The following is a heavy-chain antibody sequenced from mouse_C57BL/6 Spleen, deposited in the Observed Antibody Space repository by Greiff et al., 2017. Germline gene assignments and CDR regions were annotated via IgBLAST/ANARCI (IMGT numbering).Heavy chain of an antibody. CDR3: TRGGQLRLRAMDY. CDR1: GYTFTSYW. Sequence: VQLQQSGTVLARPGASVKMSCKTSGYTFTSYWMHWVKQRPGQGLEWIGAIYPGNSDTSYNQKFKGKAKLTAVTSASTAYRELSSLTNEDSAVSYCTRGGQLRLRAMDYWGQGTSVTVSS. J-gene: IGHJ4*01. CDR2: IYPGNSDT. V-gene: IGHV1-5*01. D-gene: IGHD3-2*02.